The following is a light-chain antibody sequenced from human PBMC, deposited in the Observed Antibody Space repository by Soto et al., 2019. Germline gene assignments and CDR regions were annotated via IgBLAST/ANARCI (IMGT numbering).Light chain of an antibody. CDR3: QQSYSISWT. J-gene: IGKJ1*01. V-gene: IGKV1-39*01. CDR1: QSISSY. Sequence: DIQMTQSPSSLSASVGDRVTITCRASQSISSYLNWYQQKPGKAPKLLIYDASSLQSGVPSRFSGSGSGTDFTLPISSLQPEDFATYYCQQSYSISWTFGQGTKVEIK. CDR2: DAS.